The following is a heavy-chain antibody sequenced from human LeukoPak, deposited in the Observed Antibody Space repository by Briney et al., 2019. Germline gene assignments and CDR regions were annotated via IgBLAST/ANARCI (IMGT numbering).Heavy chain of an antibody. D-gene: IGHD1-26*01. V-gene: IGHV3-9*03. J-gene: IGHJ3*02. CDR2: ISWNSGSI. Sequence: GRSLRLSCAASGFTFDDYAMHWVRQAPGKGLEWVSGISWNSGSIGYADSVKGRFTISRDNAKNSLYLQMNSLRAEDMALYYCAKGDLVGATLGAFDIWGQGTMVTVSS. CDR3: AKGDLVGATLGAFDI. CDR1: GFTFDDYA.